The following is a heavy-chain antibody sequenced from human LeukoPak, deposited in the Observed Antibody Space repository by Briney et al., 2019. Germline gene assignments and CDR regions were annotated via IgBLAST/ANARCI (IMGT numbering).Heavy chain of an antibody. D-gene: IGHD1-26*01. CDR1: GFMFRNYG. J-gene: IGHJ4*02. CDR3: ASGRGSVGSHTSYFDY. V-gene: IGHV3-33*01. Sequence: GMSLRLSCAASGFMFRNYGMHWVRPAPGKGLEWVAIIFYDGSNKYYADSVKGRFTISRDNSKNTLFLQMNSLRAEDTAVYYCASGRGSVGSHTSYFDYWGQGTLVTVSS. CDR2: IFYDGSNK.